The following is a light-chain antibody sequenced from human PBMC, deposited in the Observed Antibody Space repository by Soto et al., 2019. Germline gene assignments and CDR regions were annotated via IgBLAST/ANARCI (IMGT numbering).Light chain of an antibody. CDR1: SSNIGINT. J-gene: IGLJ1*01. CDR2: TDN. Sequence: QSVLTQPPSASGAPGQRVTISCSGGSSNIGINTVNWYQQLPGTAPKVLIYTDNERPSGIPDRSSGSKSGTSSFLAINGVESGDEADYYCGAWDESLNGYVFGTGTKVTVL. V-gene: IGLV1-44*01. CDR3: GAWDESLNGYV.